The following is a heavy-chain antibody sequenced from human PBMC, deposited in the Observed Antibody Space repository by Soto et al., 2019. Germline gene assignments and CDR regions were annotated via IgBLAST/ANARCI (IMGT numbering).Heavy chain of an antibody. V-gene: IGHV3-23*01. CDR3: AKDSNKYSSSLRGRYFDY. CDR1: GFPFSSYV. Sequence: PGGSLRLSCAGSGFPFSSYVRSWVRQAPGKGLEWVSGISGGGSNTFYADYVKGRFTISRDNSKNTLLLQMNSLGAEDTAVYYCAKDSNKYSSSLRGRYFDYWGQGIGVTVSS. D-gene: IGHD4-4*01. CDR2: ISGGGSNT. J-gene: IGHJ4*02.